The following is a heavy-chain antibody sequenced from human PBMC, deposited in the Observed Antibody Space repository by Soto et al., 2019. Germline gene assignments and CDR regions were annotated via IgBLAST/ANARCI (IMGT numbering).Heavy chain of an antibody. CDR3: AKPSLAAAALGSFDY. V-gene: IGHV3-23*01. Sequence: EVQLLQSGGGLVQPGGSLRLSCATSGFRFTDYAMNWVRQATGKGLEWVATISGNGGRTYYADSVKGRFTISRDSSKNTVYLQMNSLRVVDTAEYYCAKPSLAAAALGSFDYWGRGTLVTVS. J-gene: IGHJ4*02. CDR2: ISGNGGRT. D-gene: IGHD6-13*01. CDR1: GFRFTDYA.